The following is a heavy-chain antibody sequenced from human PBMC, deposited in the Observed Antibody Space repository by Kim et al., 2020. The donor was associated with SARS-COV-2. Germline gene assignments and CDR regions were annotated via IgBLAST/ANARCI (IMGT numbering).Heavy chain of an antibody. J-gene: IGHJ4*02. V-gene: IGHV4-59*01. Sequence: PPLRSRVTISVDTAKNQFSLKLSTVTAADTAVYCCARASHGRATIPFDYWGQGTLVTVSS. CDR3: ARASHGRATIPFDY. D-gene: IGHD5-12*01.